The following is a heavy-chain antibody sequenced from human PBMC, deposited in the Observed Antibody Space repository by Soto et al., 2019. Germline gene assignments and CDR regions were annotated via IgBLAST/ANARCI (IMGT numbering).Heavy chain of an antibody. V-gene: IGHV4-59*11. D-gene: IGHD3-22*01. CDR1: GGSISNHY. J-gene: IGHJ5*02. CDR2: IYYSGST. CDR3: AREKYYYDSSGSSNWFDP. Sequence: PSETLSLTCTVSGGSISNHYWSWIRQPPGKGLEWIGYIYYSGSTNYNPSLKSRVTISVDMSKNQFSLKLRSVTAADTAVYYCAREKYYYDSSGSSNWFDPWGQGTLVTVSS.